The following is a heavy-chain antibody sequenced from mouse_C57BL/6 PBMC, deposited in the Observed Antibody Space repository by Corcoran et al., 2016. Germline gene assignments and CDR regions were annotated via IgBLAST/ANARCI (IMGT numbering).Heavy chain of an antibody. V-gene: IGHV1-26*01. CDR2: INPNNGGT. Sequence: EVQLQQSGPALVKPGASVKISCKASGYTFTDYYMNWVKQSHGKSLEWIGDINPNNGGTSYNQKFKGKATLTVDKSSSTAYMELRSLTSEDSAVYYCARGRPYYYGRGDYFDYWGQGTTLTVSS. CDR3: ARGRPYYYGRGDYFDY. J-gene: IGHJ2*01. CDR1: GYTFTDYY. D-gene: IGHD1-1*01.